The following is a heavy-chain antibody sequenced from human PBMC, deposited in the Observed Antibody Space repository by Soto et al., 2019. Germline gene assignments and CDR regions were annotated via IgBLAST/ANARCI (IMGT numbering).Heavy chain of an antibody. D-gene: IGHD4-17*01. V-gene: IGHV1-69*01. J-gene: IGHJ4*02. CDR3: AGHDYGDMGRGDY. Sequence: QVQLVQSGAEVKKPGSSVKVSCKASGDTFSSYAISWVRQAPGHGLEWMGGIIPIYGTANYAQKFQDRVTITADESTSTAYMELSSLRSEDTAVYYCAGHDYGDMGRGDYWGQGTLVTVSS. CDR2: IIPIYGTA. CDR1: GDTFSSYA.